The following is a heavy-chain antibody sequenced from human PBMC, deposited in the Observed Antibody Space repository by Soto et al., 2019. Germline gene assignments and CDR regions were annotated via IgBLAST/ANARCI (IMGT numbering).Heavy chain of an antibody. V-gene: IGHV3-15*07. J-gene: IGHJ3*01. CDR2: IKRNTDGGTT. CDR3: TTDFFMIGLGIGLDLYAF. Sequence: PEGSLRDSCAASGFTFSNAWMNWFRQAPGKGLEWVGRIKRNTDGGTTDYATPVKGRFTISRFDSKNTLYLQMNSLKTEDTAVYYCTTDFFMIGLGIGLDLYAFWGRGT. D-gene: IGHD3-22*01. CDR1: GFTFSNAW.